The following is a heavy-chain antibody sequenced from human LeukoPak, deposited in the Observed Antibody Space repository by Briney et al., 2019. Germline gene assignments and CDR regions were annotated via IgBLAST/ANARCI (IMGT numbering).Heavy chain of an antibody. CDR1: GYISTDYY. CDR3: ATAGTVEAAATRWFDP. CDR2: MNPNSGGA. D-gene: IGHD2-2*01. Sequence: ASVKVSCKASGYISTDYYMHWLRQAPGHGLEWMGWMNPNSGGANYAQKFQGRVTMSRDTSISTAYMELSSLISDDTAVYYCATAGTVEAAATRWFDPWGQGTLVTVSS. J-gene: IGHJ5*02. V-gene: IGHV1-2*02.